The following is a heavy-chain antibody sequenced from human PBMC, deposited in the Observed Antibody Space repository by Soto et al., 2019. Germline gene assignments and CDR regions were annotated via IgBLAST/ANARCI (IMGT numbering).Heavy chain of an antibody. CDR2: ITGNSARI. D-gene: IGHD3-16*01. V-gene: IGHV3-23*01. Sequence: GGSLRLSCAASDSTIRRYAMSWVRQAPGKGLEWVSGITGNSARIYYADSVKGRFSISRDNSKNTLYLQMDTLRAEDTAVYYCAKNGDFDYGAFDVWGQGTVVTVSS. CDR1: DSTIRRYA. J-gene: IGHJ3*01. CDR3: AKNGDFDYGAFDV.